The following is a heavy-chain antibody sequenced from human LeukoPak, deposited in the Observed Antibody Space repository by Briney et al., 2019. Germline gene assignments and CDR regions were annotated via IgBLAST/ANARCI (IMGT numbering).Heavy chain of an antibody. CDR3: AKRGSGYYYNAFDI. Sequence: PGRSLRLPCAASGFTFDDYAMHWVRQAPGKGLEWVSGISWNSGSIGYADSVKGRFTISRDNAKNSLYLQMNSLRAEDMALYYCAKRGSGYYYNAFDIWGQGTMVTVSS. D-gene: IGHD3-22*01. CDR2: ISWNSGSI. V-gene: IGHV3-9*03. CDR1: GFTFDDYA. J-gene: IGHJ3*02.